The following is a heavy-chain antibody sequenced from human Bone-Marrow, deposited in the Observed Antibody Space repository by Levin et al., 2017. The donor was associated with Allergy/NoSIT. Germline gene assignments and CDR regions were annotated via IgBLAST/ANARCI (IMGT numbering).Heavy chain of an antibody. CDR1: GSTFITYW. V-gene: IGHV3-7*01. J-gene: IGHJ4*02. Sequence: PGGSLRLSCAASGSTFITYWMSWVRQAPGKGLEWVANINQDGSEKYYVDSVKGRFTISRDNAENSLYLQMNSLRAEDTAVYYCARCDRAVRGVPDYWGQGTLVTVSS. CDR2: INQDGSEK. CDR3: ARCDRAVRGVPDY. D-gene: IGHD3-10*01.